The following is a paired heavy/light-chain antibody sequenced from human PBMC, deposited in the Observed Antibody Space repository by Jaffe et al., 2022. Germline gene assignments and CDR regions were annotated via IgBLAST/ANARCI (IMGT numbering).Light chain of an antibody. CDR3: QSYDSSLSGSLV. CDR1: SSNIGAGYD. V-gene: IGLV1-40*01. CDR2: GNS. J-gene: IGLJ2*01. Sequence: QSVLTQPPSVSGAPGQRVTISCTGSSSNIGAGYDVHWYQQLPGTAPKLLIYGNSNRPSGVPDRFSGSKSGTSASLAITGLQAEDEADYYCQSYDSSLSGSLVFGGGTKLTVL.
Heavy chain of an antibody. CDR3: ARERGYCSGGSCYSGDDAFDI. D-gene: IGHD2-15*01. V-gene: IGHV3-74*01. CDR2: INSDGSST. Sequence: EVQLVESGGGLVQPGGSLRLSCAASGFTFSSYWMHWVRQAPGKGLVWVSRINSDGSSTSYADSVKGRFTISRDNAKNTLYLQMNSLRAEDTAVYYCARERGYCSGGSCYSGDDAFDIWGQGTMVTVSS. CDR1: GFTFSSYW. J-gene: IGHJ3*02.